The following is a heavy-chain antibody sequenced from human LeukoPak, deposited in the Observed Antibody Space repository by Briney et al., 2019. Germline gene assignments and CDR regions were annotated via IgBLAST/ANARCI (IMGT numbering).Heavy chain of an antibody. CDR1: GGSFSGYY. Sequence: PSETLSLTCAVYGGSFSGYYWRWLRQPPGKGREWIGEINHSGSTNYNPSLKSRVAIPVDTSKNQFSLKLSSVTAAYTAVYYCARRRTSYYYDGMDVWGQGTTVIVSS. CDR3: ARRRTSYYYDGMDV. V-gene: IGHV4-34*01. CDR2: INHSGST. J-gene: IGHJ6*02.